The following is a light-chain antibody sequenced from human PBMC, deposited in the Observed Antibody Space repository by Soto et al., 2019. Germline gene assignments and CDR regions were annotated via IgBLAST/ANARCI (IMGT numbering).Light chain of an antibody. CDR3: QQYNSSPLT. CDR2: KAS. CDR1: QSIGAY. J-gene: IGKJ4*01. Sequence: DIQMTQSPSTLYASVGDRVTITCRASQSIGAYLAWFQQKPGKAPNLLIYKASSLESGVPSRFSGSGSGTEFTLTISTLQPYDFATYYCQQYNSSPLTFGGGTKVEIK. V-gene: IGKV1-5*03.